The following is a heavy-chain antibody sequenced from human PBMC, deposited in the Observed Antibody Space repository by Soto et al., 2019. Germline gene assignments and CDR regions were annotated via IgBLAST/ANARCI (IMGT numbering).Heavy chain of an antibody. J-gene: IGHJ4*02. D-gene: IGHD5-12*01. Sequence: QVQLQQWGAGLLKPSETLSLTCAVYGGSFSGYYWSWIRQPPGKGLEWIGEINHSGSTNYNPSLKSRVTISVDTSKNQFSLTLSSVTAADTAVYYCARSAVVLATTYYFDYWGQGTLVTVSS. CDR2: INHSGST. V-gene: IGHV4-34*01. CDR3: ARSAVVLATTYYFDY. CDR1: GGSFSGYY.